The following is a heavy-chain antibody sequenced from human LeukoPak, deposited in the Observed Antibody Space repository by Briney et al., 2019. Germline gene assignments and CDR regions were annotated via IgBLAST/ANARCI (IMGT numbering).Heavy chain of an antibody. J-gene: IGHJ4*02. CDR1: GFTFDDYG. V-gene: IGHV3-20*04. Sequence: GXLRLSCAASGFTFDDYGMSWVRQAPGKGLEWVSGINWNGGSTVYADSVKGRFTISRDNAKNSLYMHMNSLRAEYTGVYYCARSTVVLWFGDQIPPFDSWGQGTLVTVSS. D-gene: IGHD3-10*01. CDR3: ARSTVVLWFGDQIPPFDS. CDR2: INWNGGST.